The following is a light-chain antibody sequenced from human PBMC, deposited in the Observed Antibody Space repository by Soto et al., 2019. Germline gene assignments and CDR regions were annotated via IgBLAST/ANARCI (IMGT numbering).Light chain of an antibody. CDR2: ATS. V-gene: IGKV3-15*01. CDR3: QHYINWSLT. J-gene: IGKJ4*01. Sequence: EVVMTQSPATLSVSPGERASLSCRASQSVSSNLAWYQQKPGQTPRLLIYATSTRATGIPARFSGSGSGTEFTLTISSLQAEDFAVYYCQHYINWSLTVGGGTKVDI. CDR1: QSVSSN.